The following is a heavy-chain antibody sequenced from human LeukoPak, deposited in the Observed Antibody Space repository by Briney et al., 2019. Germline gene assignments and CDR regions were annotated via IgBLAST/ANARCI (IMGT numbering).Heavy chain of an antibody. Sequence: PGGSLRLSCEVSGFTFSNYAMNWVRQAPGKGLEWVSLVSDSGTGTYYADSVKSRFTISRDNSKNTLYLQMYSLRAEDTAVYYCAKDSRRGDYPKFDYWGQGTLVTVSS. CDR2: VSDSGTGT. V-gene: IGHV3-23*01. CDR3: AKDSRRGDYPKFDY. D-gene: IGHD2-21*02. J-gene: IGHJ4*02. CDR1: GFTFSNYA.